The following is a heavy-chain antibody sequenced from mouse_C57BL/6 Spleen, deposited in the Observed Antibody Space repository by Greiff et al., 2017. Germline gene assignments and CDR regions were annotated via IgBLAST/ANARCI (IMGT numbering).Heavy chain of an antibody. CDR2: INPSTGGT. J-gene: IGHJ2*01. V-gene: IGHV1-42*01. CDR3: ARDGYFDY. CDR1: GYSFTGYY. Sequence: EVKVVESGPELVKPGASVKISCKASGYSFTGYYMNWVKQSPEKSLEWIGEINPSTGGTTYNQKFKAKATLTVDKSSSTAYMQLKSLTSEDSAVYYCARDGYFDYWGQGTTLTVSS. D-gene: IGHD2-3*01.